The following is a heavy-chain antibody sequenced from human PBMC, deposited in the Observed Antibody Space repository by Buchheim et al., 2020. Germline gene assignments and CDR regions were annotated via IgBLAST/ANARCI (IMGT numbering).Heavy chain of an antibody. D-gene: IGHD2-15*01. Sequence: QVQLVQSGAEVKKPGSSVKVSCKASGGTFSSYTISWVRQAPGQGLEWMGRIIPILGIANYAQKFQGRVTITADKSTSKAYMELSSLRSEDTAVYYCARDKVVAVTDYYYYGMDVWGQGTT. CDR3: ARDKVVAVTDYYYYGMDV. V-gene: IGHV1-69*08. CDR1: GGTFSSYT. CDR2: IIPILGIA. J-gene: IGHJ6*02.